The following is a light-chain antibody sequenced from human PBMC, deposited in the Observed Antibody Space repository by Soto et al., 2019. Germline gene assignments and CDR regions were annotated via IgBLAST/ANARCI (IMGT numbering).Light chain of an antibody. V-gene: IGKV1-27*01. CDR2: AAS. CDR3: LQVYSFPRT. Sequence: DIQMTQSPSSLSASIGDRVTITCRASQDISNYLAWYQQKPGKVPELLIYAASTLQSGVPSRFSGSGSGTDFTLTINTLHPEDFATYYCLQVYSFPRTFGQGTKVEIK. J-gene: IGKJ1*01. CDR1: QDISNY.